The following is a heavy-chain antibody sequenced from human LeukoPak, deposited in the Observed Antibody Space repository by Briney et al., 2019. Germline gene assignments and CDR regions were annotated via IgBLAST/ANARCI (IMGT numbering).Heavy chain of an antibody. Sequence: ASVEVSCKASGYTFSSHGISWVRQAPGQGLEWMGWISADNGNTNYALKLQGGVTMTTDTSTSTAYMELRSLRSDDTAVYYCARVRDILTGYYNYMDVWGKGTTVTVSS. V-gene: IGHV1-18*01. D-gene: IGHD3-9*01. CDR2: ISADNGNT. J-gene: IGHJ6*03. CDR3: ARVRDILTGYYNYMDV. CDR1: GYTFSSHG.